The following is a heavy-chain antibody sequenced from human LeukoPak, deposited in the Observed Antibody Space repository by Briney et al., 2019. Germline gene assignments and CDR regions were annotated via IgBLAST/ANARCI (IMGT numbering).Heavy chain of an antibody. Sequence: GGSLRLSCAASGFTFSSYEMNWVRQAPGKGLEWVSYISSSGKTIYYADSVKGRFTISRDSAKNSLYLQMNSLRAEDTAVYYCARGVLESYYDFWSGSNGGAFDIWGQGTMVTVSS. J-gene: IGHJ3*02. CDR2: ISSSGKTI. CDR1: GFTFSSYE. V-gene: IGHV3-48*03. CDR3: ARGVLESYYDFWSGSNGGAFDI. D-gene: IGHD3-3*01.